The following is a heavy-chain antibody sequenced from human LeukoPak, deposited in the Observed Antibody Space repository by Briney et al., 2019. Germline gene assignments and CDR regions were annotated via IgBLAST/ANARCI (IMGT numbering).Heavy chain of an antibody. Sequence: GGSLRLSCAASGITFSSYAMNWVRQAPGKGLEWVSTITGTGGDTNYADSVNGQVTISRDNSKNTLYLQMNSLRAEDTATYYCAKGGDNRVYYFDSWGQGTLVSVP. CDR3: AKGGDNRVYYFDS. V-gene: IGHV3-23*01. D-gene: IGHD5-24*01. CDR1: GITFSSYA. J-gene: IGHJ4*02. CDR2: ITGTGGDT.